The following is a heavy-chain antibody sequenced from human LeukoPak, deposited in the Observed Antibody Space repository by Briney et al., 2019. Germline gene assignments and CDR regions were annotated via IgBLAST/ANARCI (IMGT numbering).Heavy chain of an antibody. CDR3: ARGGGGRYFDWFSWFDP. Sequence: GGSLRLSCAASGFTFSSYWMSWVRQAPGKGLEWVANIKQDGSEKYYVDSVKGRFTISRDNAKNSLYLQMNSLRAEDTAVYYCARGGGGRYFDWFSWFDPWGQGTLVTVSS. CDR2: IKQDGSEK. V-gene: IGHV3-7*03. J-gene: IGHJ5*02. CDR1: GFTFSSYW. D-gene: IGHD3-9*01.